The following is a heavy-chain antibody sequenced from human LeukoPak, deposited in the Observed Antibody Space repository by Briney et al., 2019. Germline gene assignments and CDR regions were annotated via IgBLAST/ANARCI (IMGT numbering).Heavy chain of an antibody. D-gene: IGHD5-12*01. CDR3: AKKDSGYDFPTYGMDV. J-gene: IGHJ6*02. V-gene: IGHV3-23*01. Sequence: PGGSLRLSCAASGFTFSSYAMSWVRQAPGKGLEWVSAISGSGGSTYYADSVKGRFTISRDNSKNTLYLQMNSLRAEDTAVYYCAKKDSGYDFPTYGMDVWGQGTTVTVSS. CDR2: ISGSGGST. CDR1: GFTFSSYA.